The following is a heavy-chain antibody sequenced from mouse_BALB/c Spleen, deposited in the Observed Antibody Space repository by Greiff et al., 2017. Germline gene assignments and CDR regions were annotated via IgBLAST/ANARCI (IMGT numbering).Heavy chain of an antibody. CDR2: ISSGGSYT. V-gene: IGHV5-6*01. CDR1: GFTFSSYG. Sequence: EVQLVESGGDLVKPGGSLKLSCAASGFTFSSYGMSWVRQTPDKRLEWVATISSGGSYTYYPDSVKGRFTISRDNAKNTLYLQMSSLKSEDTAMYYCARHGRSYAMDYWGQGTSVTVSS. J-gene: IGHJ4*01. CDR3: ARHGRSYAMDY. D-gene: IGHD4-1*01.